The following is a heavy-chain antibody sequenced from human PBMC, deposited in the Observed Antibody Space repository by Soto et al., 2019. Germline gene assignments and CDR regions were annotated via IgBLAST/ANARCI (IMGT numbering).Heavy chain of an antibody. CDR2: IYYSGKT. J-gene: IGHJ3*02. Sequence: QLQLQESGPGLVKPSETLSLTCTVPGGSISSVIYHWGWIRQPPGKGLEWIGAIYYSGKTYCNPSLKSRVTISVDTSKNQFSLNLISVTAADTAVYYCASYGSAAGAFDIWGQGTMVTVSS. D-gene: IGHD3-10*01. CDR1: GGSISSVIYH. CDR3: ASYGSAAGAFDI. V-gene: IGHV4-39*01.